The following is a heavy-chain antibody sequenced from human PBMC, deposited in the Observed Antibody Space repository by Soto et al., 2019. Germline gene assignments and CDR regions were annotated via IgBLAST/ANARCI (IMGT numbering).Heavy chain of an antibody. Sequence: SETVSLTCVVYDGSLTEYHWSWVRQTPGKGLEWIGEVSHHGTSHYNPSLGSRVIMSFDTSKDQFSLTRQSVTAADTGIYYCARGQSAVAVFFPTPDPFDPGGPGTPVTVSS. CDR1: DGSLTEYH. CDR2: VSHHGTS. D-gene: IGHD6-19*01. J-gene: IGHJ5*02. V-gene: IGHV4-34*01. CDR3: ARGQSAVAVFFPTPDPFDP.